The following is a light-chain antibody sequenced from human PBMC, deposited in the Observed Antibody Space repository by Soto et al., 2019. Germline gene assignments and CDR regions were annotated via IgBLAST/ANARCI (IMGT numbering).Light chain of an antibody. CDR3: SSYTSSSTEV. J-gene: IGLJ1*01. CDR1: SSDVGAYIY. V-gene: IGLV2-14*03. CDR2: DVS. Sequence: QSALTQPASVSGSPGQSIAISCTGTSSDVGAYIYVSWYQHHPGKAPKLILYDVSARPSGVSDRFSGSKSGNTASLTISGLQPEDEADYYCSSYTSSSTEVFGTGTQLTV.